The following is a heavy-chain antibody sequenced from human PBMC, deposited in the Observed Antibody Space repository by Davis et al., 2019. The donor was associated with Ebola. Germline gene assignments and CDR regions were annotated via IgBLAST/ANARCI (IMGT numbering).Heavy chain of an antibody. CDR2: IIPILGIA. V-gene: IGHV1-69*04. CDR3: ARGRQLRLTYYYYYYGMDV. D-gene: IGHD5-18*01. Sequence: AASVKVSCKASGGTFSSYAISWVRQAPGQGLEWMGRIIPILGIANYAQKFQGRVTITADKSTSTAYMELSSLRSEDTAVYYCARGRQLRLTYYYYYYGMDVWGQGTTVTVSS. CDR1: GGTFSSYA. J-gene: IGHJ6*02.